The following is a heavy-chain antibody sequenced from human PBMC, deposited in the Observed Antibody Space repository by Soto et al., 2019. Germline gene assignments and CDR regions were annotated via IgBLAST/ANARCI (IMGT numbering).Heavy chain of an antibody. CDR2: ISAYNGNT. D-gene: IGHD3-22*01. V-gene: IGHV1-18*01. J-gene: IGHJ4*02. CDR1: GYTFTSYG. CDR3: ARERLLLNYYDSSGRPFDY. Sequence: QVQLVRSGAEVKKPGASVKVSCKASGYTFTSYGISWVRQAPGQGLEWMGWISAYNGNTNYAQKLQGRVTMTTDTSTSTAYMELRSLRSDDTAVYYCARERLLLNYYDSSGRPFDYWGQGTLVTVSS.